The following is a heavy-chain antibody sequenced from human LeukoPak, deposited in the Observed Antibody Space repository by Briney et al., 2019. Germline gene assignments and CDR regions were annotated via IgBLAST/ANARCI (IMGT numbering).Heavy chain of an antibody. J-gene: IGHJ4*02. CDR1: GFAFSSYS. CDR2: ISSSSSYI. Sequence: GGSLRLSCAASGFAFSSYSINWVRQAPGKGLEWVSSISSSSSYIYYADSVKGRFTISRDNAKNSLYLQMNSLRAEDTAVYYCARRFVQGHFDYWGQGTLVTVSS. D-gene: IGHD3-10*01. CDR3: ARRFVQGHFDY. V-gene: IGHV3-21*01.